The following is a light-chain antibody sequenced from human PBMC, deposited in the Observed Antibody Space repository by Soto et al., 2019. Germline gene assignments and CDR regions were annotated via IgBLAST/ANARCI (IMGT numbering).Light chain of an antibody. V-gene: IGLV2-14*03. CDR1: SSYIGSYDH. Sequence: QSVLTHPASVSGSPGQSITISCSGTSSYIGSYDHVAWYQQFPGKSPKLIIYAVSDRLSGVSDRFSGSKSGISASLTISGLQTEDEADYYCISYTDRQSYLFGTGTKVTVL. CDR3: ISYTDRQSYL. CDR2: AVS. J-gene: IGLJ1*01.